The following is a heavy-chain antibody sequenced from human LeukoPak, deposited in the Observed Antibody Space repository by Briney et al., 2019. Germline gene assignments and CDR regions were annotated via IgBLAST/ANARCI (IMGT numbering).Heavy chain of an antibody. V-gene: IGHV3-7*01. J-gene: IGHJ3*02. Sequence: PGGSLRLSCAASGFTFSRYWMSWVRQAPGGGLEWVGTMKEDGGEKFHGDSVKDRFTISRDNAKKSLYLQMNSLRAEDTAVYFCARVLGCTNGVCHDAFDIWGQGTVVTVSS. CDR1: GFTFSRYW. CDR2: MKEDGGEK. D-gene: IGHD2-8*01. CDR3: ARVLGCTNGVCHDAFDI.